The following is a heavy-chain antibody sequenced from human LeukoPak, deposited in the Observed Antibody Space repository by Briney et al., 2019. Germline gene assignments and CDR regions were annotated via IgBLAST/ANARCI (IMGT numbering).Heavy chain of an antibody. V-gene: IGHV3-23*01. Sequence: GGSLRLSCAASGFTFSSYAMTWLRQAPGKGLEWVSAILASGGGTNYADSAKGRFTISRDNSKKTLYLQMNSLRAEDTAVYYCAKNYYDSSGYYSWYFDYWGQGTQVTVSS. J-gene: IGHJ4*02. D-gene: IGHD3-22*01. CDR2: ILASGGGT. CDR1: GFTFSSYA. CDR3: AKNYYDSSGYYSWYFDY.